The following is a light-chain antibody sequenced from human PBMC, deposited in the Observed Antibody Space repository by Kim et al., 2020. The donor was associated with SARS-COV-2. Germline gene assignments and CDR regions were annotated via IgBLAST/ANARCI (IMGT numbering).Light chain of an antibody. CDR3: QVWDSYSDHYV. CDR1: NIGSKS. V-gene: IGLV3-21*04. Sequence: ELTQPPSVSVAPGKTARITCGGNNIGSKSVHWYQQKPGQAPVVVIYYDSDRPSGIPERFSGSNSGNTATLTISRVEAADEADYYCQVWDSYSDHYVFGTGTKVTVL. CDR2: YDS. J-gene: IGLJ1*01.